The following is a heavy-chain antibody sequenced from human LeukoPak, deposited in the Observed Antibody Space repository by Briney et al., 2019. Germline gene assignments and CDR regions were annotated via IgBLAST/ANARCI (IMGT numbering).Heavy chain of an antibody. J-gene: IGHJ1*01. V-gene: IGHV1-69*01. D-gene: IGHD5-18*01. CDR1: GGTFSSYA. CDR3: ARGGPPYSYGNREYFQH. CDR2: IIPIFGTA. Sequence: GSSVKVSCKASGGTFSSYAISWVRQAPGQGLEWMGGIIPIFGTANYAQKFQGRVTISADESTSTAYMELSSLRSEDTAVYYCARGGPPYSYGNREYFQHWGQGTLVTVSS.